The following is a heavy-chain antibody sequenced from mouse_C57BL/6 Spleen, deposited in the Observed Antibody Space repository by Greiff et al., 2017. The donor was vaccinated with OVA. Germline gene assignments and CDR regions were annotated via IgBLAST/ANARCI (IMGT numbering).Heavy chain of an antibody. Sequence: QVQLQQPGAELVRPGSSVKLSCKASGYTFTSYWMHWVKQRPIQGLEWIGNIDPSDSETHYNQKFKDKATLTVDKSSSTAYMQLSSLTSEDSAVYYCARGYYSPNWYFDFWGTGTTVTVSS. J-gene: IGHJ1*03. D-gene: IGHD2-12*01. CDR3: ARGYYSPNWYFDF. CDR2: IDPSDSET. V-gene: IGHV1-52*01. CDR1: GYTFTSYW.